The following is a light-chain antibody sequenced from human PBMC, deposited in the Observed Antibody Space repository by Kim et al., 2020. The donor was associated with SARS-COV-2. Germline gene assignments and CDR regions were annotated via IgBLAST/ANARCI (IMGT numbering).Light chain of an antibody. V-gene: IGKV1-39*01. J-gene: IGKJ2*01. CDR3: QQSYSTLYT. CDR1: QSISSY. CDR2: AAS. Sequence: IQMTQSPSSLSASVGDRVTITCRASQSISSYLNWYQQKPGKAPKLLIYAASSLQSGAPSRFSGSGSGTDFTLTISSLQPEDFATYDCQQSYSTLYTFGQGTKLEI.